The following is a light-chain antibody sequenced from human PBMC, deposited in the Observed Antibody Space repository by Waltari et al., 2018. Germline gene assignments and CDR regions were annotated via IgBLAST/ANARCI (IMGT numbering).Light chain of an antibody. CDR3: GQGTHPPWT. J-gene: IGKJ1*01. Sequence: DVVLSQSPLSLPITPVQPASISFRSSQSLLHSNGNTYLSLYQQKPCQPPRLLIYRVSNRYSGVPDRFSGSGTGKEFTLKISRVEAEDIGVYYCGQGTHPPWTFGQGTKVEIK. V-gene: IGKV2-30*02. CDR1: QSLLHSNGNTY. CDR2: RVS.